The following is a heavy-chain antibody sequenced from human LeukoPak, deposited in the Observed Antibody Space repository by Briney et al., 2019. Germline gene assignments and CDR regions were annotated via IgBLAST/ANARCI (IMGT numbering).Heavy chain of an antibody. CDR1: GGSFSGYY. J-gene: IGHJ4*02. Sequence: SETLSLTCAVYGGSFSGYYWSWFRQPPGKGLEWIGEINHSGSTNYNPSLKSRVTISVDTSKNQFSLKLSSVTAADAAVYYCARGSWNYYDSSGYYYWGQGTLVTVSS. D-gene: IGHD3-22*01. V-gene: IGHV4-34*01. CDR2: INHSGST. CDR3: ARGSWNYYDSSGYYY.